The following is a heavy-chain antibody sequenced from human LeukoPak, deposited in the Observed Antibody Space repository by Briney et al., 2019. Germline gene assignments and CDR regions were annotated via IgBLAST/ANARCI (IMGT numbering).Heavy chain of an antibody. D-gene: IGHD3-9*01. CDR1: GGSISSYY. V-gene: IGHV4-59*01. Sequence: SETLSLTCTVSGGSISSYYWSWIRQPPGKGLEWIGYIYYSGSTNYNPSLKSRVTISVDTSKNQFSLKLSSVTAADTAVYYCARDRAGYCGTPFDPWGQGTLVTVSS. J-gene: IGHJ5*02. CDR3: ARDRAGYCGTPFDP. CDR2: IYYSGST.